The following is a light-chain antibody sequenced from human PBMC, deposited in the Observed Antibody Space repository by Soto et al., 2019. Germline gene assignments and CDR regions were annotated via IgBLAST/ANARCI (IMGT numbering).Light chain of an antibody. CDR3: QQYVSWT. CDR1: QTISSNY. J-gene: IGKJ1*01. CDR2: GTS. Sequence: EIVLTQSPGTLSVSPGERATLSCRASQTISSNYLAWYQQKPGQAPSLLIYGTSSRATGIPDRFSGSGSRTDFALTISRREPEDSAIYYCQQYVSWTFGQGTKVEIK. V-gene: IGKV3-20*01.